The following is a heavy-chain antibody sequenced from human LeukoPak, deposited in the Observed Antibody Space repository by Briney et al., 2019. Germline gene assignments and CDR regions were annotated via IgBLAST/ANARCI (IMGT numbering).Heavy chain of an antibody. CDR1: GGSISSYY. Sequence: SETLSLTCTVSGGSISSYYWSWIRQPPGKGLEWIGYIYYSGSTNYNPSLKSRVTISVDTSKNQFSLKLSSVTAADTAVYYCARDSGNEGSDYWGQGTLVTVSS. CDR3: ARDSGNEGSDY. CDR2: IYYSGST. V-gene: IGHV4-59*01. J-gene: IGHJ4*02. D-gene: IGHD1-26*01.